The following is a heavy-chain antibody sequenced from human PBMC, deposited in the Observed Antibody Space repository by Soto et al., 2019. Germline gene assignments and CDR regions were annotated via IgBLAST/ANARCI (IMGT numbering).Heavy chain of an antibody. CDR2: IYPGDSDT. D-gene: IGHD3-22*01. CDR3: ASQLYYYDSSGYYSAFDI. Sequence: PGESLKISCKGSGYSFTSYWIGWVRQMPGKGLEWMGIIYPGDSDTRYSPSFQGQVTISADKSISTAYLQWSSLKASDTAMYYCASQLYYYDSSGYYSAFDIWGQGTMVTVSS. V-gene: IGHV5-51*01. CDR1: GYSFTSYW. J-gene: IGHJ3*02.